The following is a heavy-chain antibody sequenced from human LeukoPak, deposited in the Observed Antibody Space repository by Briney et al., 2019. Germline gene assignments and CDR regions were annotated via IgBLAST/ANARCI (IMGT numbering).Heavy chain of an antibody. D-gene: IGHD3-22*01. CDR3: ARDTDYYDGSGYYWRGAFDI. J-gene: IGHJ3*02. CDR1: GDSVSSNSAA. Sequence: SQTLSLTCAISGDSVSSNSAAWNWIRQSPSRGLEWLGRTYYRSKWYNDYAVSVKSRITINPDTSKNQFSLQLNSVTPEDTAVYYCARDTDYYDGSGYYWRGAFDIWGQGTMVTVSS. CDR2: TYYRSKWYN. V-gene: IGHV6-1*01.